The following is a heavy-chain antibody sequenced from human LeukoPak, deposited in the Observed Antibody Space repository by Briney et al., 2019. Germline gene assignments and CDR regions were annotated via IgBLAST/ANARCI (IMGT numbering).Heavy chain of an antibody. J-gene: IGHJ4*02. D-gene: IGHD6-13*01. Sequence: SETLSLTCFVSGGSISTYYWSWIRQPPGKGLEWIGYNYNRGTTAYNPSLKSRVTISVDRSKNQFSLSLTSVTAADTAFYSCAREKASAGPHFEHWGRGILVTVSS. CDR3: AREKASAGPHFEH. CDR1: GGSISTYY. CDR2: NYNRGTT. V-gene: IGHV4-59*01.